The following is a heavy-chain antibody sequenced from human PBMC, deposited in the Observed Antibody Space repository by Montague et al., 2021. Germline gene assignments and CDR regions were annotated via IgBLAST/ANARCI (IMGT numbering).Heavy chain of an antibody. D-gene: IGHD7-27*01. Sequence: SETLFLTCTVTGGSISEFYWSWIRQSPEKGPEWIGYIYDSGTTNYNPSLKSRVTISADTSMNQFSLNLRSVTAADTAVYFCARRLGIRAPFDYWGQGTLVTVSS. CDR3: ARRLGIRAPFDY. V-gene: IGHV4-59*08. CDR2: IYDSGTT. J-gene: IGHJ4*02. CDR1: GGSISEFY.